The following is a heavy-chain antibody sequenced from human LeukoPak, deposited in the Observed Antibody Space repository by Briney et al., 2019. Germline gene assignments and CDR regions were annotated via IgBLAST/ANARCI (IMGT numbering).Heavy chain of an antibody. CDR2: ITGSGGTT. J-gene: IGHJ4*02. V-gene: IGHV3-23*01. CDR1: GFTFNNYA. Sequence: GGSLRLSCAASGFTFNNYAMSWVRQAPGKGLEWVSAITGSGGTTFYADSVKGRFTISRENSKNTLYLQMNSLRADDTAVYYSAKWGDYDIFTGYYDSDYWGQGTPVTVSS. D-gene: IGHD3-9*01. CDR3: AKWGDYDIFTGYYDSDY.